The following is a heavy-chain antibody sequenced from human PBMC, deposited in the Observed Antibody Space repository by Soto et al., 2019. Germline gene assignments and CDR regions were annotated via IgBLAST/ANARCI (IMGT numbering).Heavy chain of an antibody. Sequence: QVQLVQSGAEVKKPGASVKVSCKASGYTFINYDILWVLQASGQGLEWLGWMNAYSTKTGYAQKFQGRVTMTRDTSRNTAYMELSSLRSEDTAMYYCARGGYNSSWYPLDPWGQGTLVTVSS. D-gene: IGHD6-13*01. CDR3: ARGGYNSSWYPLDP. V-gene: IGHV1-8*01. J-gene: IGHJ5*02. CDR2: MNAYSTKT. CDR1: GYTFINYD.